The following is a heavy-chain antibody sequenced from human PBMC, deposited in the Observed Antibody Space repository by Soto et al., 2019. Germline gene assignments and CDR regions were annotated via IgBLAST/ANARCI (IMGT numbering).Heavy chain of an antibody. CDR2: IYHSGST. Sequence: PSETLSLTCAVSGGSISSSDWWSRVRQPPGKGLEWIGEIYHSGSTNYNPSLKSRVTISVDKSKNHFSLKLSSVTAADTAMYYCARDLEGSGSYYNSGYWGQGTLVTVSS. V-gene: IGHV4-4*02. CDR3: ARDLEGSGSYYNSGY. CDR1: GGSISSSDW. D-gene: IGHD3-10*01. J-gene: IGHJ4*02.